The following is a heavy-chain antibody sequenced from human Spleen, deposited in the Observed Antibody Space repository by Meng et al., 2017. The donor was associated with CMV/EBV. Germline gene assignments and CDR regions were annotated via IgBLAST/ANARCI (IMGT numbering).Heavy chain of an antibody. D-gene: IGHD4-17*01. V-gene: IGHV3-23*01. CDR1: GFTFSSYV. J-gene: IGHJ3*02. CDR2: ISGSGGST. CDR3: ARFDMTTVTTGTDAFDI. Sequence: GESLKISCAASGFTFSSYVMSWVRQAPGKGLEWVSAISGSGGSTYYADSVKGRFTISRDNSKNTLYLQMNSLRAEDTAVYYCARFDMTTVTTGTDAFDIWGQGTMVTVSS.